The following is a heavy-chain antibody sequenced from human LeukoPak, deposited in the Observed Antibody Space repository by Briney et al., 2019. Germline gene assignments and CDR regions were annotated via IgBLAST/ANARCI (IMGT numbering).Heavy chain of an antibody. Sequence: GGSLRLSCTASGFTFSSYNMNWVRQAPGKGLEWVSSISDSGASTYYADSVKGRFTISRDSSKNTLYLQMNSLRAEDTAVYYCAKCSPGTIYYFDYWGQGTLVTVSS. CDR1: GFTFSSYN. CDR3: AKCSPGTIYYFDY. V-gene: IGHV3-23*01. CDR2: ISDSGAST. J-gene: IGHJ4*02. D-gene: IGHD1-1*01.